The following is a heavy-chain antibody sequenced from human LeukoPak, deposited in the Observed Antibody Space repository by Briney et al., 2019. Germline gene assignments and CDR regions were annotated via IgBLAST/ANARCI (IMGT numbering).Heavy chain of an antibody. D-gene: IGHD3-22*01. J-gene: IGHJ5*02. CDR1: GGSVSSGGYY. V-gene: IGHV4-31*03. Sequence: SQTLSLTCTVSGGSVSSGGYYWSWIRQHPGKGLEWIGYIYYSGSTYYNPSLKSRVTISVDTSKNQFSLKLSSVTAADTAVYYCARDTHYYDSSGYYYDHWGQGTLVTVSS. CDR2: IYYSGST. CDR3: ARDTHYYDSSGYYYDH.